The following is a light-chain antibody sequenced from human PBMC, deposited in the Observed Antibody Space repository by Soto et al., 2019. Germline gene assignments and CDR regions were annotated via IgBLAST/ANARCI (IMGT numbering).Light chain of an antibody. V-gene: IGLV2-8*01. Sequence: QSALTQPPSASGSPGQSVTISCTGTSSDVGGYNFVSWYQQHPGKVPKLMIYEVRKRPSGISDRFSGSKSGDTASLTISGLQAEDEADYYCISYIPSTTTHWVFGGGTKLTVL. CDR1: SSDVGGYNF. J-gene: IGLJ3*02. CDR2: EVR. CDR3: ISYIPSTTTHWV.